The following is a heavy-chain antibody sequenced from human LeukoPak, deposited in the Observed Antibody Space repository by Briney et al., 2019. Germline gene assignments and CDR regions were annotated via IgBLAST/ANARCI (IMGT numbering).Heavy chain of an antibody. CDR1: GSTFSSYE. CDR3: ARLNYDILTGYVVRDGMEV. J-gene: IGHJ6*02. V-gene: IGHV3-48*03. CDR2: ISSSGSTI. D-gene: IGHD3-9*01. Sequence: PGGSLRLSCAASGSTFSSYEMNWVRQAPGKGLEWVSYISSSGSTIYYADSVKGRFTISRDNAKNSLYLQMNSLRAEDTAVYYCARLNYDILTGYVVRDGMEVWGQGTTVTVSS.